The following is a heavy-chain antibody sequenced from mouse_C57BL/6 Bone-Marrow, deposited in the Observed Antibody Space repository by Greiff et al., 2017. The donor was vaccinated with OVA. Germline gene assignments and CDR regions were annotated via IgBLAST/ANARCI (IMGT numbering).Heavy chain of an antibody. Sequence: QVQLQQPGAELVRPGTSVKLSCKASGYTFTSYWMHWVKQRPGQGLEWIGEIDPSDSYTNYNQKFKGKSTLTVDKSSSTAYMQLSSLTSEDSAVYYCARLGNYGFAYWGQGTLVTVSA. CDR2: IDPSDSYT. V-gene: IGHV1-59*01. D-gene: IGHD2-1*01. J-gene: IGHJ3*01. CDR3: ARLGNYGFAY. CDR1: GYTFTSYW.